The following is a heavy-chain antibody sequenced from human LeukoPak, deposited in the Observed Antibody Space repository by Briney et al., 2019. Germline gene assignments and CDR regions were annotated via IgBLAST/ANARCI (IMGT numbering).Heavy chain of an antibody. Sequence: GGSLRLSCEVSGFTFSTYDMTWVRQAPGRGLEWVASIGNIGSFIYYSDSMKGRCAISRDNAKNAMYLQMNNLRVDDTAVYYCARMTGIPAAGNARFDLWGQGTLVTVSS. CDR3: ARMTGIPAAGNARFDL. CDR2: IGNIGSFI. V-gene: IGHV3-21*01. D-gene: IGHD6-13*01. J-gene: IGHJ4*02. CDR1: GFTFSTYD.